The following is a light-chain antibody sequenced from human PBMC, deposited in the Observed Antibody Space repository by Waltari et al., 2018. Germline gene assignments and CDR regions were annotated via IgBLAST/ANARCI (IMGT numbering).Light chain of an antibody. CDR3: HQYSTTPWT. V-gene: IGKV4-1*01. CDR2: WAS. J-gene: IGKJ1*01. Sequence: DFVMTQSPEFLAVSLGERATINCKSSQSVLYSPNSKNYLPWYQQKPGQPPKLLIYWASTRESGVPDRFSGSGSGTDFTLTISSLQAEDVAVYYCHQYSTTPWTFGQWTKVEI. CDR1: QSVLYSPNSKNY.